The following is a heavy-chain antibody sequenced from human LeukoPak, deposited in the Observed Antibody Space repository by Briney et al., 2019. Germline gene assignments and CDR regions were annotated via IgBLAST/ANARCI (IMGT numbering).Heavy chain of an antibody. D-gene: IGHD3-10*01. CDR3: AKEGEWFGTQYFDY. J-gene: IGHJ4*02. CDR2: ISSSTSYI. V-gene: IGHV3-21*04. Sequence: GGSLRLSCAASGFIFSTYSMNWVRQAPGKGLEWVSSISSSTSYIYYADSVKGRFTISRDNAKNSLYLQMNSLRAEDTAVYYCAKEGEWFGTQYFDYWGQGTLVTVSS. CDR1: GFIFSTYS.